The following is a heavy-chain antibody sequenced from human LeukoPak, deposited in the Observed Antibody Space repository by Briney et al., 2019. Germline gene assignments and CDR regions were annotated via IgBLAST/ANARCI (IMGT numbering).Heavy chain of an antibody. CDR3: ARGSSYYDFWSGYYPETYYYYYYYMDV. D-gene: IGHD3-3*01. Sequence: GASVKVSCKASGYTFTGYYMHWVRQAPGQGLEWMGWINPNSGGTNYAQKFQGRVTMTRDTSISTAYMELSRLRSDDTAVYYCARGSSYYDFWSGYYPETYYYYYYYMDVWGKGTTVTVSS. CDR2: INPNSGGT. CDR1: GYTFTGYY. V-gene: IGHV1-2*02. J-gene: IGHJ6*03.